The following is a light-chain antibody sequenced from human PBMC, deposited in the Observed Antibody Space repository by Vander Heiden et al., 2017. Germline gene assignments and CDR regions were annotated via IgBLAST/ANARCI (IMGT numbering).Light chain of an antibody. J-gene: IGLJ2*01. CDR1: SSNIGSNY. CDR2: RNN. V-gene: IGLV1-47*01. Sequence: QSVLTPPPSASGAPGQRVTISCSGSSSNIGSNYVFWYQQLPGTAPKLLIYRNNQWPSGVPDRFSGSKSGTSAPLAISGLRSEDEADYYCAAWDDSLSGVVFGGGTKLTVL. CDR3: AAWDDSLSGVV.